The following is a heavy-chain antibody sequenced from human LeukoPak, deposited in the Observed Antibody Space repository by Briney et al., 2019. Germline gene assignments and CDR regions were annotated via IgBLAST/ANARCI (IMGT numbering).Heavy chain of an antibody. J-gene: IGHJ4*02. CDR1: GFSISSNY. CDR2: IYSGGST. D-gene: IGHD5-18*01. V-gene: IGHV3-66*01. CDR3: AKDPRYSYGY. Sequence: GGSLRLSCAASGFSISSNYMTWVRQAPGKGLEWVSVIYSGGSTYYADSVKGRFTISRDNSKNTLYLQMNSLRAEDTAVYYCAKDPRYSYGYWGQGTLVTVSS.